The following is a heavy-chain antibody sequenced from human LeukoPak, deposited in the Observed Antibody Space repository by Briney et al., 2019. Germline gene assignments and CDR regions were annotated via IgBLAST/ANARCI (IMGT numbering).Heavy chain of an antibody. V-gene: IGHV3-21*01. Sequence: GGSLRLSCAASGFTFSSYSMNWVRQAPGKGLEWVSSISSSSSYIYYADSVKGRFTISRDNAKNSLYLQMNSLRAEDTAVYYCASQGYCSSTSCSLADYWGQGTLVTVSS. J-gene: IGHJ4*02. D-gene: IGHD2-2*01. CDR2: ISSSSSYI. CDR1: GFTFSSYS. CDR3: ASQGYCSSTSCSLADY.